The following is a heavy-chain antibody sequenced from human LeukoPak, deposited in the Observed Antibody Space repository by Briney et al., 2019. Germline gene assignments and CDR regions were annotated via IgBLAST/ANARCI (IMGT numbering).Heavy chain of an antibody. CDR2: IKKTGSET. J-gene: IGHJ5*02. CDR1: GFTFSHFW. D-gene: IGHD2-15*01. Sequence: GGSLRLSCAASGFTFSHFWMSWVRQAPGKGLEWVAYIKKTGSETYYVDSVKGRFTLTRDNTRNSLFLQMYSLRAEDTAVYFCAKEDGYCSGGNCYPYFYPWGQGTLVTVSS. V-gene: IGHV3-7*01. CDR3: AKEDGYCSGGNCYPYFYP.